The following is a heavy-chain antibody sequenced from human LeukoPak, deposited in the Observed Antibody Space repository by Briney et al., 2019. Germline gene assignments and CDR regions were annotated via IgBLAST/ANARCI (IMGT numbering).Heavy chain of an antibody. J-gene: IGHJ6*04. CDR2: INSDGSST. Sequence: GGSLRLSCAASGFTFSIYAMSWVRQAPGKGLVWVSRINSDGSSTSYADSVKGRFIISRDNSKNTLYLQMNSLRVEDTAVYYCARDILLGMDVWGKGTTVTISS. CDR3: ARDILLGMDV. D-gene: IGHD3-16*01. V-gene: IGHV3-74*01. CDR1: GFTFSIYA.